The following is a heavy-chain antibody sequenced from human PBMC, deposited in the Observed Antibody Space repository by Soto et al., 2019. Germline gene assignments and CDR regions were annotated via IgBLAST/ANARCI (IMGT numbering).Heavy chain of an antibody. D-gene: IGHD6-6*01. CDR2: IWYDGSNK. Sequence: GGSLRLSCAASGFTFSSYGMHWVRQAPGKGLEWVAVIWYDGSNKYYADSVKGRFTISRDNSKNTLYLQMNSLRAEDTAVYYCARGSIAAPAGDYWGQGTLVTVSS. V-gene: IGHV3-33*01. CDR3: ARGSIAAPAGDY. J-gene: IGHJ4*02. CDR1: GFTFSSYG.